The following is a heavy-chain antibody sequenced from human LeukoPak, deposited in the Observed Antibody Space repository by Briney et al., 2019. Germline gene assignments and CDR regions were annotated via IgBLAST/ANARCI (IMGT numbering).Heavy chain of an antibody. J-gene: IGHJ4*02. CDR1: GGSISSGDYY. CDR2: IYYSGST. CDR3: ARVPSRPLGVGY. Sequence: SQTLSLTCTVSGGSISSGDYYWSWIRQPPGKGLEWIGYIYYSGSTYYNPSLKSRVTISVDTSKNQFSLKLSSVTAADTAVYYCARVPSRPLGVGYWGQGTLVTVSS. V-gene: IGHV4-30-4*08. D-gene: IGHD1-26*01.